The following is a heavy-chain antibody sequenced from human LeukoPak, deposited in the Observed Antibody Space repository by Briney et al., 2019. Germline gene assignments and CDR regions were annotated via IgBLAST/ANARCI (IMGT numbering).Heavy chain of an antibody. D-gene: IGHD5-12*01. CDR2: ILYSGTT. CDR3: ARMGGYSGYATH. Sequence: PSETLSLTCTVSGGSISSYYWSWIRQPPGKGLEWIGYILYSGTTNYNPSLKSRVNISLDTSNNQISLKLTSVTAADTAVYFCARMGGYSGYATHWGQGILVTVSS. V-gene: IGHV4-59*08. CDR1: GGSISSYY. J-gene: IGHJ4*02.